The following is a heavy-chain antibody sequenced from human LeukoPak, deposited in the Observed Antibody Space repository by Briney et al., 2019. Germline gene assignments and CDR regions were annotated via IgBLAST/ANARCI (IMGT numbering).Heavy chain of an antibody. CDR1: GFTFSSYS. J-gene: IGHJ4*02. D-gene: IGHD6-13*01. V-gene: IGHV3-48*01. CDR3: AKDGVRGDFSNSWDVFDY. CDR2: ISSSSSTI. Sequence: PGGSLRLSCAASGFTFSSYSMNWVRQAPGKGLEWVSYISSSSSTIYYADSVKGRFTISRDNAKNSLYLQMNSLRAEDTAVYYCAKDGVRGDFSNSWDVFDYWGQGTLVTVSS.